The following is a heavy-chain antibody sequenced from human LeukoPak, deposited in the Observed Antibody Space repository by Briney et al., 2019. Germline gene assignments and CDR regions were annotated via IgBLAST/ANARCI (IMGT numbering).Heavy chain of an antibody. CDR3: ARHASFHYASSGYYFDY. D-gene: IGHD3-22*01. Sequence: SETLSLTCTVSGGSISSSSYYWGWIRQPPGKGLEWIGSIYYSGSTYYNPSLKSRVTISVDTSKNQFSLKLSSVTAADTAVYYCARHASFHYASSGYYFDYWGQGTLVTVSS. V-gene: IGHV4-39*01. CDR1: GGSISSSSYY. J-gene: IGHJ4*02. CDR2: IYYSGST.